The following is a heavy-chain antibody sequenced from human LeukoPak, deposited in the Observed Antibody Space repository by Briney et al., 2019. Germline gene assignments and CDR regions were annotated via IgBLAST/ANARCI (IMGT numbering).Heavy chain of an antibody. Sequence: SETLSLTCTVSGYSISSGYFWGWIRQPPGKGLEWIGSFYHSGITYYNPSLKSRVTISVDTSKNQFSLKLSSVTAADTAVYYCARKAYSNSWSRPYYYYMDVWGKGTTVTISS. V-gene: IGHV4-38-2*02. CDR2: FYHSGIT. J-gene: IGHJ6*03. D-gene: IGHD6-13*01. CDR3: ARKAYSNSWSRPYYYYMDV. CDR1: GYSISSGYF.